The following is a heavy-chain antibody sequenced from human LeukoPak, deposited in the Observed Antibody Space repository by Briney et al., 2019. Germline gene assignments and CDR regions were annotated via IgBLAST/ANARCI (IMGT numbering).Heavy chain of an antibody. CDR3: ARHQYSSSLSPFDY. J-gene: IGHJ4*02. CDR2: MYYSGNT. CDR1: GDSISSSTYY. D-gene: IGHD6-13*01. Sequence: SETLSLTCTVSGDSISSSTYYWGWIRHPPGKGLEWIGSMYYSGNTYYKPSLKSRVTISVDTSKNQFSLKLNSVTAADTAVYYCARHQYSSSLSPFDYWGQGALVTVSS. V-gene: IGHV4-39*01.